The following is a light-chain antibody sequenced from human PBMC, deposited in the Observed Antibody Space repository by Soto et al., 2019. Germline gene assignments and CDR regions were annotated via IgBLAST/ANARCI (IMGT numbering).Light chain of an antibody. V-gene: IGKV1-5*03. CDR2: EAS. CDR1: QSISGS. Sequence: GDRVTITCRASQSISGSLAWYQQKPGKAPKLLIYEASNLKSGVPSRFSGSGSGTEYTLTISSLQPDDSASYNCQQYNGYWTFGQGTRVEIK. CDR3: QQYNGYWT. J-gene: IGKJ1*01.